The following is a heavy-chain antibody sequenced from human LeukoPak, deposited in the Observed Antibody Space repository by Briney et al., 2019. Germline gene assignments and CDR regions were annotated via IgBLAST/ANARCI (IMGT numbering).Heavy chain of an antibody. CDR2: IIPILGIA. Sequence: ASVKVSCKASGGTFSSYAISWVRQAPGQGLEWMGRIIPILGIANYAQKFQGRVTITADKSTSTAYMELSSLRSEDTAVYYCARGVVVGPAVPNTHNWFDPWGQGTLVTVSS. J-gene: IGHJ5*02. V-gene: IGHV1-69*04. CDR3: ARGVVVGPAVPNTHNWFDP. CDR1: GGTFSSYA. D-gene: IGHD2-21*01.